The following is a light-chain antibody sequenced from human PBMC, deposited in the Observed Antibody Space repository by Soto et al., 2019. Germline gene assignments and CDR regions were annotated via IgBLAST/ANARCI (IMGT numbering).Light chain of an antibody. J-gene: IGKJ1*01. Sequence: DIQMTQSPSTLSASVGDRVTITCRASQSISDSLAWYQQKPGKAPKLLIYEASNLKSGVPSRFSGSGSGTEYTLTISSLQPDDVASYYCQQYNGYWTFGQGKKVEIK. CDR1: QSISDS. CDR2: EAS. V-gene: IGKV1-5*03. CDR3: QQYNGYWT.